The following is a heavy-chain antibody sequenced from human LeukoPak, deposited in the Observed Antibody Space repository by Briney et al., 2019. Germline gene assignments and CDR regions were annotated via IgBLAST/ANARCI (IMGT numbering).Heavy chain of an antibody. D-gene: IGHD2-21*02. Sequence: ASVKVSCKASGYTFTGYYVHWVRQAPGQGLEWMGRINPNSGDTNYAQKFQGRVTMTRDTSISTAYMELSRLRSDDTAVYYCARDYCGGDCFPDYWGQGTLVTVSS. V-gene: IGHV1-2*06. CDR2: INPNSGDT. CDR3: ARDYCGGDCFPDY. J-gene: IGHJ4*02. CDR1: GYTFTGYY.